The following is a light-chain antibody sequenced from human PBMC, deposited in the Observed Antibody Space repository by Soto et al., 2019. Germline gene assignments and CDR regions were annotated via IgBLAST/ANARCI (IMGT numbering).Light chain of an antibody. CDR2: GTS. CDR1: QSISSY. CDR3: QQSYSVPWT. Sequence: DLQMTQSPSSLSASVGDRVTITCRASQSISSYLNWYQHKTGKAPKVLIYGTSSLQSGVPSRFSGSGSGTDFTLTISSLQPEDFATYYCQQSYSVPWTFGQGTKV. J-gene: IGKJ1*01. V-gene: IGKV1-39*01.